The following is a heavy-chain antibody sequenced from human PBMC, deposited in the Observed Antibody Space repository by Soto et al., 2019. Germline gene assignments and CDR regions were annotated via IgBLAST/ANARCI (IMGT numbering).Heavy chain of an antibody. V-gene: IGHV4-39*01. D-gene: IGHD3-10*02. CDR2: IYYSGST. CDR1: GGSISSSSYY. J-gene: IGHJ4*02. Sequence: PSETLSLTCTVSGGSISSSSYYWGWIRQPPGKGLEWIGSIYYSGSTYYNPSLKSRVTISVDTSKNQFSLKLSSVTAADTVVYYCARLVRGDPLDYFDYWGQGTLVTVSS. CDR3: ARLVRGDPLDYFDY.